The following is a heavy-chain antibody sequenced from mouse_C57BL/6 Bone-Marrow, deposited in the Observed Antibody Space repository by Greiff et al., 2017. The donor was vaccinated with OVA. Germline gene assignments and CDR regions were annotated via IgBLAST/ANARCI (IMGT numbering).Heavy chain of an antibody. J-gene: IGHJ1*03. Sequence: QVQLQQSGPELVKPGASVKISCKASGYAFSSSWMNWVKQRPGKGLEWIGRIYPGDGDTNYNGKFKGKAKLTADKSSSTAYMQLSSLTSEDSAVYFCARRRDWYFDVWGTGTTVTVSS. CDR1: GYAFSSSW. V-gene: IGHV1-82*01. CDR3: ARRRDWYFDV. CDR2: IYPGDGDT.